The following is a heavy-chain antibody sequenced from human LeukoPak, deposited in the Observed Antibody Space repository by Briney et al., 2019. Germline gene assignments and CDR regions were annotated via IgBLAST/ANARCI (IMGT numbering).Heavy chain of an antibody. CDR3: ARMNYYGSGSSSNWFDP. CDR1: GFTVSSNY. J-gene: IGHJ5*02. D-gene: IGHD3-10*01. CDR2: IYSGGST. Sequence: GGSLRLSCAASGFTVSSNYMSWVRQAPGEGLEWVSVIYSGGSTYYADSVKGRFHISRDNSKNTLYLQMNSLRAEDTAVYYCARMNYYGSGSSSNWFDPWGQGTLVTVSS. V-gene: IGHV3-53*01.